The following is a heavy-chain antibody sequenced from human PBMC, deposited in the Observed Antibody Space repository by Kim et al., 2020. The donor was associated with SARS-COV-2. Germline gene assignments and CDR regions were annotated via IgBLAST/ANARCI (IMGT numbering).Heavy chain of an antibody. Sequence: SVKVSCKASGFTFTSSAVQWVRQARGQRLEWIGWIVVGSGNTNYAQKFQERVTITRDMSTSTAYMELSSLRSEDTAVYYCAADPTSPYYYYGMDVWGQGTTVTVSS. CDR1: GFTFTSSA. CDR3: AADPTSPYYYYGMDV. J-gene: IGHJ6*02. V-gene: IGHV1-58*01. CDR2: IVVGSGNT.